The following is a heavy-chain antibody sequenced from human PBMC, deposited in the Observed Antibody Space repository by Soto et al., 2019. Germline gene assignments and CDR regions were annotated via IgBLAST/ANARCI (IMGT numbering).Heavy chain of an antibody. CDR1: GFTFSSYS. CDR2: ISSSSSYI. Sequence: EVQLVESGGGLVKPWGSLRLSCAASGFTFSSYSMNWVRQAPGKGLEWVSSISSSSSYIYYADSVKGRFTISRDNAKNSLYLQMNSLRAEDTAVYYCAKGPSVVHHMDVWGKGTSVTVSS. D-gene: IGHD2-15*01. CDR3: AKGPSVVHHMDV. V-gene: IGHV3-21*01. J-gene: IGHJ6*04.